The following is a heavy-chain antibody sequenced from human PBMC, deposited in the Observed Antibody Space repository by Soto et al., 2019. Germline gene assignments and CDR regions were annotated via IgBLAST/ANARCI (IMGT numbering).Heavy chain of an antibody. CDR2: ISGSGGST. CDR1: GFTFSSYA. CDR3: AKVRRAYSSSWYKASDTGY. V-gene: IGHV3-23*01. J-gene: IGHJ4*02. D-gene: IGHD6-13*01. Sequence: EVQLLESGGGLVQPGGSLRLSCAASGFTFSSYAMSWVRQAPGKGLEWVSAISGSGGSTYYAVSVKGRFTISRDNAKNTLYVQMNSLRAEDTAVYYCAKVRRAYSSSWYKASDTGYWGQGTLVIVSS.